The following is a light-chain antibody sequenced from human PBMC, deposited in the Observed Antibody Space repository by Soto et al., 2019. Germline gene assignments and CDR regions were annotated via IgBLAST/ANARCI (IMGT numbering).Light chain of an antibody. CDR2: DAS. CDR3: QQSHSYWT. CDR1: QNIRSR. V-gene: IGKV1-5*01. J-gene: IGKJ1*01. Sequence: DFQMTQSPSTLSASVEDRVTITCRASQNIRSRLAWFQQKPGKAPKLLIYDASSLESGVPQRFSGSGSGTEFTLTISSLQTDDFSTYYCQQSHSYWTFGQGNKVDSK.